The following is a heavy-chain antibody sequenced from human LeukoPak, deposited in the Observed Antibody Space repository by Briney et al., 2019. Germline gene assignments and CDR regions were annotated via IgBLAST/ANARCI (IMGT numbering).Heavy chain of an antibody. CDR2: IWYDGSNK. CDR1: GFTFSSYG. CDR3: AGGVPAYYYYGMDV. D-gene: IGHD2-2*01. V-gene: IGHV3-33*01. Sequence: GGSLRLSCAASGFTFSSYGMHWVRQAPGKGLEWVAVIWYDGSNKYYADPVKGRFTISRDNSKNTLYLQMNSLRAEDTAVYYCAGGVPAYYYYGMDVWGQGTMVTVSS. J-gene: IGHJ6*02.